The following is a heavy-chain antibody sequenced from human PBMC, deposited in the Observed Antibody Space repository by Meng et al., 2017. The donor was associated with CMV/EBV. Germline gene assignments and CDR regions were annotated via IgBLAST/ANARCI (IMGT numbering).Heavy chain of an antibody. J-gene: IGHJ6*02. CDR1: GFTFSSYA. CDR3: AKEQGSMRQQLAYYYYYGMDV. Sequence: GGSLRLSCAASGFTFSSYAMHWVRQAPGKGLEWVAVISYDGSNKYYADSVKGRFTISRDNSKNTLYLQMNSLRAEDTAVYYCAKEQGSMRQQLAYYYYYGMDVWGQGTTVTVSS. V-gene: IGHV3-30*04. D-gene: IGHD6-13*01. CDR2: ISYDGSNK.